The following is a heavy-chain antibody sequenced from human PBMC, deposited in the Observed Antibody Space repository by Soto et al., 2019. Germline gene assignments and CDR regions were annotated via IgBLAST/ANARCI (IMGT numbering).Heavy chain of an antibody. V-gene: IGHV4-59*01. CDR3: ARVLRLSDSSSGPYDY. J-gene: IGHJ4*02. Sequence: SETLSLTCTVSGGSISSYYWSWIRQPPGKGLEWIGYIYYSGSNNYNPSLKSRVTISVDTSKNQLSLKLSSVTAADTAVYYCARVLRLSDSSSGPYDYWGQGTLVTVSS. CDR2: IYYSGSN. CDR1: GGSISSYY. D-gene: IGHD6-6*01.